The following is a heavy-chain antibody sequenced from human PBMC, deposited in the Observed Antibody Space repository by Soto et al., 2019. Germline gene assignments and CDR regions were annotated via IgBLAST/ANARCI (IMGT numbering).Heavy chain of an antibody. CDR1: GYTFTGYY. V-gene: IGHV1-2*04. D-gene: IGHD3-10*01. CDR3: ARDGDYGSGSYYNAQYYYYYYGMDV. Sequence: ASVKVSCKASGYTFTGYYMHWVRQAPGQGLERMGWINPNSGGTNYAQKFQGWVTMTRDTSISTAYMELSRLRSDDTAVYYCARDGDYGSGSYYNAQYYYYYYGMDVWGQGTTVTSP. J-gene: IGHJ6*02. CDR2: INPNSGGT.